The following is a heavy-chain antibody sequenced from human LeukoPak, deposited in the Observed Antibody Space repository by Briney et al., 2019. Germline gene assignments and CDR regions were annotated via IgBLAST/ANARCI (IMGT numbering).Heavy chain of an antibody. CDR2: IIPIFGTA. D-gene: IGHD2-2*01. V-gene: IGHV1-69*05. Sequence: SVKVSCKASGGTFSSYAISWVRQAPGQGLEWMGGIIPIFGTANYAQKFQGRVTITTDESTSTAYMELSSLRSEDTAVYYCARFIVVGHYMDVWGKGTTVTVSS. CDR1: GGTFSSYA. CDR3: ARFIVVGHYMDV. J-gene: IGHJ6*03.